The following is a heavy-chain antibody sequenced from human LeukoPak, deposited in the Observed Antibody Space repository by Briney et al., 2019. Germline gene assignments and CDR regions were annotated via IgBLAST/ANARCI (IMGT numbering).Heavy chain of an antibody. CDR3: AKNRRLQLLEK. J-gene: IGHJ4*02. CDR1: VFTFSRYA. D-gene: IGHD1-14*01. V-gene: IGHV3-23*01. CDR2: ICGSGGSI. Sequence: GGSLRLSFAASVFTFSRYAMSSVRQAPGKGLEGVSAICGSGGSIYYADSVKGRFTISRDNSKNTLYLQMNSLRAEDTAVYYCAKNRRLQLLEKWGQGTLVTVSS.